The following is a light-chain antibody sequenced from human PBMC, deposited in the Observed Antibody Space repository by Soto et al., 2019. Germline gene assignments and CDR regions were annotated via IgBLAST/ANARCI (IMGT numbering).Light chain of an antibody. J-gene: IGKJ1*01. CDR1: QSISRW. Sequence: IQMTQSPSTLSASVGDRVTITCRASQSISRWLAWYQQKPGRAPKLRIHDATSLESGVPSRLSGSGSGTEFTLTISSMQPDDFATYYCQQYSSYWTFAQGTKVDIK. CDR2: DAT. CDR3: QQYSSYWT. V-gene: IGKV1-5*01.